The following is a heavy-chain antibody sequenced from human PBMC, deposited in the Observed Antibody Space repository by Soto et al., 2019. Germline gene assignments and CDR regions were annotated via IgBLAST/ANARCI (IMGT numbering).Heavy chain of an antibody. Sequence: QVQLVESGGGVVQPGRSLRLSCAASGFTFSSYAMHWVRQAPSKGLEWVAVISYDGSNKYYADSVKGRFTISRDNSKNTLYLQRNSVRAEDTAVYYCARSHYDSSGYHNWFDPWGQGTLVTVSS. D-gene: IGHD3-22*01. CDR1: GFTFSSYA. V-gene: IGHV3-30-3*01. J-gene: IGHJ5*02. CDR3: ARSHYDSSGYHNWFDP. CDR2: ISYDGSNK.